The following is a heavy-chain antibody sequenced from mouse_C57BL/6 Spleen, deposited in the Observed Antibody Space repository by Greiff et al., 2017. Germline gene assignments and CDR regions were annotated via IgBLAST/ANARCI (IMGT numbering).Heavy chain of an antibody. J-gene: IGHJ4*01. D-gene: IGHD2-12*01. CDR1: GYTFTDYE. CDR3: TRRGDSYFMNLVDY. Sequence: VQLQQSGAELVRPGASVTLSCKASGYTFTDYEMHWVKQTPVHGLEWIGAIDPETGGTAYNPKFKGKAILTADKSSSTAYMELRSLTSEDSAVYYCTRRGDSYFMNLVDYWGQGTSVTVSS. CDR2: IDPETGGT. V-gene: IGHV1-15*01.